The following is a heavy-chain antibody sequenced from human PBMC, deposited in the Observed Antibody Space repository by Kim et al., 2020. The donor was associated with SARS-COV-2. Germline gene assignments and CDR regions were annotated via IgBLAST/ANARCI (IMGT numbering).Heavy chain of an antibody. V-gene: IGHV4-59*13. D-gene: IGHD2-21*02. CDR1: GGSISSYY. Sequence: SETLSLTCTVSGGSISSYYWSWIRQPPGKGLEWIGYIYYSGSTNYNPSLKSRVTISVDTSKNQFSLKLSSVTAADTAAYYCAFGRAYCGGDCYSLGVAFVIWGQGTMFTVSS. CDR3: AFGRAYCGGDCYSLGVAFVI. CDR2: IYYSGST. J-gene: IGHJ3*02.